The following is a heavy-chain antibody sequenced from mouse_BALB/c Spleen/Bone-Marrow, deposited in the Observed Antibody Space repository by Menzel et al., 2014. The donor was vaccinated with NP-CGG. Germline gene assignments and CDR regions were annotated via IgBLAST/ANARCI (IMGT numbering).Heavy chain of an antibody. V-gene: IGHV3-1*02. J-gene: IGHJ1*01. CDR2: IHYSGST. CDR3: ARRGSSTYWYFDV. CDR1: GYSITSGYS. D-gene: IGHD1-1*01. Sequence: EVKLVESGPDLVKPSQSLSLTCTVTGYSITSGYSWHWIRQLPGNKLEWMGYIHYSGSTNYNPSLKSRISITRDTPKNQFFLQLNSVTTEDTATYYCARRGSSTYWYFDVWGAGTTVTVSS.